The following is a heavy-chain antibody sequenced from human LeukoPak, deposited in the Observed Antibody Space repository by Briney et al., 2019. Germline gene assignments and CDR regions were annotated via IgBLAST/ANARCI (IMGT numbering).Heavy chain of an antibody. D-gene: IGHD3-10*01. J-gene: IGHJ5*02. CDR1: GGSISSSSYY. CDR3: AKDREGGSRLRGWFDP. Sequence: SETLSLTCTVSGGSISSSSYYWGWIRQPPGKGLEWIGSIHNSGSTYYNLSLKSRVTISVDTSKNQFSLKLSSVTAADTAVYYCAKDREGGSRLRGWFDPWGQGTLVTVSS. CDR2: IHNSGST. V-gene: IGHV4-39*02.